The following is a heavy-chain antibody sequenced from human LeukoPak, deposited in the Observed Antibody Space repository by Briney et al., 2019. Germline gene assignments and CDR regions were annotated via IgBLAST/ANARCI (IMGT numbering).Heavy chain of an antibody. CDR1: GFTFSSYG. CDR3: AKDMESGYDLGGLYDY. J-gene: IGHJ4*02. CDR2: ISYEGSNK. D-gene: IGHD5-12*01. V-gene: IGHV3-30*18. Sequence: GGSLRLSCAASGFTFSSYGIHWVRQAPGKGLEWVAVISYEGSNKHYADSVKGRFTISRDNAKNSLYLQMNSLRAEDTALYYCAKDMESGYDLGGLYDYWGQGTLVTVSS.